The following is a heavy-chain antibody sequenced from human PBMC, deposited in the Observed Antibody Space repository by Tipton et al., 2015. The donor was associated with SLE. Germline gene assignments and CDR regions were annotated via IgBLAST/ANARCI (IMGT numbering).Heavy chain of an antibody. D-gene: IGHD4-17*01. J-gene: IGHJ4*02. V-gene: IGHV4-38-2*02. CDR1: GYSISSGYY. Sequence: TLSLTCAVSGYSISSGYYWGWIRQPPGKGLEWIGSIYHRGSTYYNPSLKSRVTISVDTSKNQFSLKLSSVTAADTAVYYCARDDYGDSSTPYDYWGQGTLVTVSS. CDR3: ARDDYGDSSTPYDY. CDR2: IYHRGST.